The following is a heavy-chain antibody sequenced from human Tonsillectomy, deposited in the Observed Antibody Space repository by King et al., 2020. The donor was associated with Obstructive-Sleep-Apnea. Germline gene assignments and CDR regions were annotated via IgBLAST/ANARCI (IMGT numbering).Heavy chain of an antibody. Sequence: ITLKESGPTLVKPTQTLTLTCTFSGFSLSTSGVGVGWIRQPPGKALEWIALIYWDDVKRYSPSLKSSLTVTKDTSKNHVVLTMTTMDPLATATYYCDRRRNLYYDIFTGYQRNEFDYWGQGALVTVSS. CDR3: DRRRNLYYDIFTGYQRNEFDY. CDR2: IYWDDVK. V-gene: IGHV2-5*02. J-gene: IGHJ4*02. CDR1: GFSLSTSGVG. D-gene: IGHD3-9*01.